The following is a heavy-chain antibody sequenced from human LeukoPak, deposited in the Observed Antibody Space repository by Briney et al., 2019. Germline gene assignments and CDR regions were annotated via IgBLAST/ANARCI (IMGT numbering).Heavy chain of an antibody. CDR2: ISHDGNNK. CDR1: GITFSTYG. V-gene: IGHV3-30*03. CDR3: ARHSGWGSGGPLDY. Sequence: GRSLRLSCAASGITFSTYGMYWVRQAPGKGLEWVAVISHDGNNKYYADSVKGRFTISRDNSKNTLYLQMNSLRAEDTAVYYCARHSGWGSGGPLDYWGREPWSPSLQ. D-gene: IGHD7-27*01. J-gene: IGHJ4*02.